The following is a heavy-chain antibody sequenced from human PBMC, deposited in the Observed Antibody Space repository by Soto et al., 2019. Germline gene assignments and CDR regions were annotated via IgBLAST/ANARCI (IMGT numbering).Heavy chain of an antibody. V-gene: IGHV4-59*01. J-gene: IGHJ4*02. CDR3: AGSRTRGVIIDY. D-gene: IGHD3-10*01. CDR1: GGSISSYY. Sequence: KSSETLSLTCIVSGGSISSYYWSWIRQPPGKGLEWIGYIYYSGGTNYNPSLKSRVTISVDTSKNQFSLRLSSVTAADTAMYYCAGSRTRGVIIDYWGQRTLVTVSS. CDR2: IYYSGGT.